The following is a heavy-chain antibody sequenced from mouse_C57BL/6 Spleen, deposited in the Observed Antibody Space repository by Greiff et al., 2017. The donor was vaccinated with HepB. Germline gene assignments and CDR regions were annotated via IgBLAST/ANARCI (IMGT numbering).Heavy chain of an antibody. Sequence: EVKLVESGPGLAKPSQTLSLTCSVTGYSITSDYWNWIRKFPGNKLEYMGYISYSGSTYYNPSLKSRISITRDTSKNQYYLQLNSVTTEDTATYYCARSLAYYSNYGGYAMDYWGQGTSVTVSS. V-gene: IGHV3-8*01. J-gene: IGHJ4*01. D-gene: IGHD2-5*01. CDR3: ARSLAYYSNYGGYAMDY. CDR1: GYSITSDY. CDR2: ISYSGST.